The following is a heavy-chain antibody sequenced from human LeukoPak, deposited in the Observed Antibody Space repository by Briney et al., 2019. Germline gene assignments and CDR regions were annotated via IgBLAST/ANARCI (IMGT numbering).Heavy chain of an antibody. CDR1: GFTFSSYW. V-gene: IGHV3-74*01. Sequence: PGGSLRLSCAASGFTFSSYWMHWVRQAPGKGLVLVSRINSDGSSTSYADSVKGRFTISRDNAKNTLYLQMNSLRAEDTAVYYCAKGTYCSSTSCTKGYYYYMDVWGKGTTVTISS. CDR3: AKGTYCSSTSCTKGYYYYMDV. D-gene: IGHD2-2*01. J-gene: IGHJ6*03. CDR2: INSDGSST.